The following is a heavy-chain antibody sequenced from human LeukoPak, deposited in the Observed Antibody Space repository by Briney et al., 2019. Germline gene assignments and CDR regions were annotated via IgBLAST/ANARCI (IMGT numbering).Heavy chain of an antibody. Sequence: PSETLSLTCTVSGGSISSGGYYWSWIRQHPGKGLEWIGYIYYSGSTNYNPSLKSRVTISVDTSKNQFSLKLSSVTAADTAVYYCAARNWYYYDSSGYYAYWGQGTLVTVSS. V-gene: IGHV4-61*08. CDR3: AARNWYYYDSSGYYAY. CDR2: IYYSGST. CDR1: GGSISSGGYY. J-gene: IGHJ4*02. D-gene: IGHD3-22*01.